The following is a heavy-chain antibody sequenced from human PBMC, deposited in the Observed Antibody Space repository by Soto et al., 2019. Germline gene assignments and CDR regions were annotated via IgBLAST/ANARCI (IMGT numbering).Heavy chain of an antibody. CDR1: GGTFSSYA. Sequence: QVQLVQSGAEVKKPGSSVKVSCKASGGTFSSYAISWVRQAPGQGLEWMGGIIPIFGTANYAQKFQGRVTXXAXEXXSTAYMELSSLRSEDTAVYYCAREYSSSWPNWFDPWGQGTLVTVSS. V-gene: IGHV1-69*12. CDR3: AREYSSSWPNWFDP. D-gene: IGHD6-13*01. J-gene: IGHJ5*02. CDR2: IIPIFGTA.